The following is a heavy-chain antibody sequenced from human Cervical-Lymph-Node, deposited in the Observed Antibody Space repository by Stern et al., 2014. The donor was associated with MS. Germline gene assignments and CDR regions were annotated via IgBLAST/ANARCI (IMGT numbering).Heavy chain of an antibody. CDR3: ARSRLWDY. Sequence: QVQLQQWGAGLLKPSETLSLTCTVYGGSLSGYYWSWIRQPPGKGLEWVGQISHTGHTDYNPSLESRIPISIDTFNNWFTLKLTSVTAADTAVYHCARSRLWDYWGQGTLVSVSS. D-gene: IGHD2-21*01. J-gene: IGHJ4*02. V-gene: IGHV4-34*01. CDR2: ISHTGHT. CDR1: GGSLSGYY.